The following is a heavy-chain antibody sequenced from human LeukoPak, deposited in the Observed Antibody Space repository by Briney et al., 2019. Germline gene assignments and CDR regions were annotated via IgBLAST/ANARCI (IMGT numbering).Heavy chain of an antibody. CDR3: AREDGMDV. CDR2: ISSGSTI. V-gene: IGHV3-48*03. Sequence: GGSLRLSCAASGFTFSSYEMNWVRQAPGKGLEWVSYISSGSTIYYADSVKGRFTISRDNAKNSLYLQMNSLRAEDTAVYYCAREDGMDVWGKGTTVTVSS. J-gene: IGHJ6*04. CDR1: GFTFSSYE.